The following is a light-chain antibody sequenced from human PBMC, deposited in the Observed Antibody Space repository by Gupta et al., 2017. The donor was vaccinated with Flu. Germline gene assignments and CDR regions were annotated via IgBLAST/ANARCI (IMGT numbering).Light chain of an antibody. J-gene: IGKJ5*01. CDR3: QKYDDLLFIT. CDR1: QDISKY. Sequence: DIQMTQSPSSLSASVGDRVTITCQASQDISKYLNWYQQKPGKAPKLLIYDASTLETGVPSRFSGSGSGTDFTFTISSLQPEDIATYYCQKYDDLLFITFGQRTRLEIK. CDR2: DAS. V-gene: IGKV1-33*01.